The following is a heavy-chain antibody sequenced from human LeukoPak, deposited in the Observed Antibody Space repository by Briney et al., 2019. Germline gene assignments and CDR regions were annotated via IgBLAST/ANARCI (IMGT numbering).Heavy chain of an antibody. J-gene: IGHJ4*02. D-gene: IGHD3-16*02. CDR2: ISSSGSTI. Sequence: TGGSLRLSCAASGFTFSSYEMNWVRQAPGKGLEWVSYISSSGSTIYYADSVKGRFTISRDNAKNSLYLQMNSLRAEDMAVYYCAREREGDYVWGSYRFDYWGQGTLVTVSS. CDR1: GFTFSSYE. CDR3: AREREGDYVWGSYRFDY. V-gene: IGHV3-48*03.